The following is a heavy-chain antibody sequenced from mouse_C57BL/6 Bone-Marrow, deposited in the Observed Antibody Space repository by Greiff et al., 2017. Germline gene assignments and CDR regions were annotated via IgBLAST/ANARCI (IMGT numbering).Heavy chain of an antibody. CDR3: ARNYYGSSYVYAMDY. V-gene: IGHV2-2*01. CDR2: IWSGGST. J-gene: IGHJ4*01. D-gene: IGHD1-1*01. Sequence: QVQLQQSGPGLVQPSQSLSITCTVSGFSLTSYGVHWVRQSPGKGLEWLGVIWSGGSTDSNAAFISRLSISKDNSKSQVFFKMNSLQADDTAIYYCARNYYGSSYVYAMDYWGQGTSVTVSS. CDR1: GFSLTSYG.